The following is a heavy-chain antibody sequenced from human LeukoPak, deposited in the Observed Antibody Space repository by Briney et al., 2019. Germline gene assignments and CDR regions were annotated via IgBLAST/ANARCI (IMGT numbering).Heavy chain of an antibody. CDR3: AKDQDPHSYGSGSYAPFDY. J-gene: IGHJ4*02. CDR1: GFILGDYA. CDR2: ISGSGGST. V-gene: IGHV3-23*01. Sequence: GGSLRLSCTTSGFILGDYALSWLRQAPGKGLEWVSHISGSGGSTKYSGSVKGRFTISRDNSKNTLYLQINSLRADDTAVYYCAKDQDPHSYGSGSYAPFDYWGQGTLVTVSS. D-gene: IGHD3-10*01.